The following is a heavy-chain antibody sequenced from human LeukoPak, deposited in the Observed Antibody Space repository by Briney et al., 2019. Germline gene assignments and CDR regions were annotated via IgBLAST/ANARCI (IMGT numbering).Heavy chain of an antibody. V-gene: IGHV4-59*01. J-gene: IGHJ6*03. D-gene: IGHD3-10*01. CDR3: AXTTMVRGTYYMDV. CDR2: IYYSGST. CDR1: GGSISSYY. Sequence: ASETLSLTCTVSGGSISSYYWSWIQQPPGKGLEWIGYIYYSGSTNYNPSLKSRVTISVDTSKNQFSLKLSSVTAADKAVYYCAXTTMVRGTYYMDVWGKGTTVTISS.